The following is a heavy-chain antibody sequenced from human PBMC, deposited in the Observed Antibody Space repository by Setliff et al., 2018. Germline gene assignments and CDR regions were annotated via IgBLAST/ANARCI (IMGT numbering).Heavy chain of an antibody. CDR1: GYTFSSYG. Sequence: ASVKVSCKASGYTFSSYGISWVRQAPGQGLEWMGWISAYNGNTNYAQKFQGRVTVTTDTSTSTAYMELRSLRSDDTAVYYCARDLIRWAAAVSDAFDIWGQGTMVTVSS. D-gene: IGHD2-2*01. J-gene: IGHJ3*02. V-gene: IGHV1-18*01. CDR2: ISAYNGNT. CDR3: ARDLIRWAAAVSDAFDI.